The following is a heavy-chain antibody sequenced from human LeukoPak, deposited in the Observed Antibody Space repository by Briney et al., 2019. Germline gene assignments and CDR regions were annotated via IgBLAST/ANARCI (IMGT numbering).Heavy chain of an antibody. J-gene: IGHJ4*02. CDR2: INHSGST. V-gene: IGHV4-34*01. D-gene: IGHD6-13*01. Sequence: SETLSLTCAVYGGSFSGYYWSWIRQPPGKGLEWIGEINHSGSTNYNPSLKSRVTISVDTSKNQFSLKLSSVTAADTAVYYCARGLGLAAAGVDYWGQGTLVTVSS. CDR3: ARGLGLAAAGVDY. CDR1: GGSFSGYY.